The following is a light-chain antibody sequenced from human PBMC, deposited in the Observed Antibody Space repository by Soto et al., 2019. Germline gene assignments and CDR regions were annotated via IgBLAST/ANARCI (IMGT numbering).Light chain of an antibody. Sequence: DIQLTQSPSFLSASAGDRVTITCRASQAISNFLAWYQQKPGRAPKLLIYAASTLQSGVPSRFSGSGSGTEFTLTISSLLPEDFATYYCQQLKFFPITFGQGTRLEIE. V-gene: IGKV1-9*01. CDR3: QQLKFFPIT. CDR2: AAS. CDR1: QAISNF. J-gene: IGKJ5*01.